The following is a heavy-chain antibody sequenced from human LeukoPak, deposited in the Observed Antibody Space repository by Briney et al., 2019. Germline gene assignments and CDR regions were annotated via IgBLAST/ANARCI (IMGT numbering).Heavy chain of an antibody. J-gene: IGHJ4*02. CDR1: GGTFSSYA. D-gene: IGHD7-27*01. V-gene: IGHV1-69*13. CDR3: VRTPPNWGFDY. Sequence: SVNVSCTASGGTFSSYAISWVRQAPGQGLEWMGGIIPIFGTANYAQKFQGSVTITADESTSTAYMELSSLRSEDTAVYYCVRTPPNWGFDYWGQGTLVTVSS. CDR2: IIPIFGTA.